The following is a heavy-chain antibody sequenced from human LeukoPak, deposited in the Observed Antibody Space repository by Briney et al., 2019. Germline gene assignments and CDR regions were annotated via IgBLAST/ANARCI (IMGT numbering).Heavy chain of an antibody. V-gene: IGHV4-34*01. CDR1: GGSFSGYY. J-gene: IGHJ4*02. D-gene: IGHD1-26*01. CDR3: ARGTDAGATSY. CDR2: INHSGST. Sequence: SSETLSLTCAVYGGSFSGYYWSWIRQPPGKGLEWIGEINHSGSTNYNPSLKSRVTISVDTSKNQFSLKLSSVTAADTAVYYCARGTDAGATSYWGQGTLVTVSS.